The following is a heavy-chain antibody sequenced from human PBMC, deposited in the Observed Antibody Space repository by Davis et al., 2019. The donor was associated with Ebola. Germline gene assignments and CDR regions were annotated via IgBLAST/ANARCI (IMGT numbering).Heavy chain of an antibody. CDR1: GFTFSSYA. CDR3: AKDYNNYYDGSGYWGY. Sequence: GESLKISCAASGFTFSSYAMGWVRQAPGKGLEWVSAISGSGGSTYYADSVKGRFTISRDNSKNTLYLQMNSLRAEDTAVYYCAKDYNNYYDGSGYWGYWGQGTLVTVSS. V-gene: IGHV3-23*01. CDR2: ISGSGGST. D-gene: IGHD3-22*01. J-gene: IGHJ4*02.